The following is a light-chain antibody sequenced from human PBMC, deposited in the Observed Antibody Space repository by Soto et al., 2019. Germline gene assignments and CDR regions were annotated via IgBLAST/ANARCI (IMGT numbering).Light chain of an antibody. CDR3: CSYAGSYTVI. CDR1: SSDVGGYDF. J-gene: IGLJ2*01. V-gene: IGLV2-11*01. Sequence: QSALTQPRSVSGSPGQSVTISCTGTSSDVGGYDFVSWYQQHPGKAPKPMIYDVTNRPSGVPDRFSGSKSGNTASLTISGLQAEDEADYCCCSYAGSYTVIFGGGTKVTVL. CDR2: DVT.